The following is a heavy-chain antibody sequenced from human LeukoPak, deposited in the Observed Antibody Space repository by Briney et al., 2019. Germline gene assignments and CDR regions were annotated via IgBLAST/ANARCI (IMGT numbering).Heavy chain of an antibody. CDR2: INLKSGGT. V-gene: IGHV1-2*02. J-gene: IGHJ4*02. D-gene: IGHD3-22*01. CDR3: AREDSTGYSSLDY. CDR1: GYTFTGYS. Sequence: ASVKVSCKASGYTFTGYSIRWVRQAPGQGLEWMGWINLKSGGTNYAQKFQARVTMTRETSISTAYMELSRLRSDDTAVYYCAREDSTGYSSLDYWGQGTLVTVSS.